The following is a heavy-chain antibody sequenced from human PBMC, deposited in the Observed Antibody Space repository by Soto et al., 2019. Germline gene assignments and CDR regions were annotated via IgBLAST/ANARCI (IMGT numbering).Heavy chain of an antibody. D-gene: IGHD3-22*01. CDR2: IKGDGSQK. Sequence: PGGSLRLSCAASGFTFSSYWMSWVRQAPGKGLEWVANIKGDGSQKWYVDSVKGRFTISRDNAKNSLYLQMSSLRVEDTAVYYCARGDYYDVSGPFSDAFDIWGQGTMVTVSS. J-gene: IGHJ3*02. CDR1: GFTFSSYW. CDR3: ARGDYYDVSGPFSDAFDI. V-gene: IGHV3-7*04.